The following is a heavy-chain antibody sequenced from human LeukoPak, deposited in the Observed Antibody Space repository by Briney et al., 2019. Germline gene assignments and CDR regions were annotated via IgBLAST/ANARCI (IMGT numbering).Heavy chain of an antibody. D-gene: IGHD3-10*01. CDR1: GGSFSGYY. J-gene: IGHJ5*02. CDR3: ATLSLWFGESGFDP. V-gene: IGHV4-34*01. CDR2: INHSGST. Sequence: SETLSLACAVYGGSFSGYYWSWIRQPPGKGLEWIGEINHSGSTNYNPSLKSRVTISVDTSKNQFSLKLSSVTAADTAVYYCATLSLWFGESGFDPWGQGTLVTVSS.